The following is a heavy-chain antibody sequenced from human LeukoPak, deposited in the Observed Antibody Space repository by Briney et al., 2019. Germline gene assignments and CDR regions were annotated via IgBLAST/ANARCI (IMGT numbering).Heavy chain of an antibody. J-gene: IGHJ4*02. CDR2: INYSGNA. D-gene: IGHD2-2*01. CDR3: AKSRGASWPNYYYFDY. Sequence: SETLSLTCTVSGDSISTSNSYWGWIRQPPGKGLEWIGSINYSGNAYYKPSLKSRVTMSIDTSKNQFSLRLSSVTAADTAVYYCAKSRGASWPNYYYFDYWGQGTLVTVSS. CDR1: GDSISTSNSY. V-gene: IGHV4-39*07.